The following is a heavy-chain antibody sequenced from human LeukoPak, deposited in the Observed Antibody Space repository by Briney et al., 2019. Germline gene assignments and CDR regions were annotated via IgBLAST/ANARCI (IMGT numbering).Heavy chain of an antibody. CDR3: ARGYSGYDLSFYYYYYMDV. D-gene: IGHD5-12*01. CDR1: GGSISSSNW. CDR2: IYHSGST. Sequence: SETLSLTCAVSGGSISSSNWWSWVRQPPGKGLEWIGEIYHSGSTNYNPSLKSRVTISVDKSKNQFSLKLSSVTAADTAVYYCARGYSGYDLSFYYYYYMDVWGKGTTVTISS. V-gene: IGHV4-4*02. J-gene: IGHJ6*03.